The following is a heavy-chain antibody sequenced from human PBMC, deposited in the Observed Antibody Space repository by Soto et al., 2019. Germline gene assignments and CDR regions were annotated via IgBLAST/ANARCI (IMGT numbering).Heavy chain of an antibody. Sequence: QVQLVQSGAEVKKPGASVKVSCKASGYTFTSYAMHWVRQAPGQRLEWMGWINAGNGNTKYSQKFQGRVTITRDTSASTAYKELSSLRSEDTGVYYCARLRYSDYDWGYDFDYGGQGNLVTVSA. CDR3: ARLRYSDYDWGYDFDY. V-gene: IGHV1-3*01. CDR1: GYTFTSYA. J-gene: IGHJ4*02. CDR2: INAGNGNT. D-gene: IGHD5-12*01.